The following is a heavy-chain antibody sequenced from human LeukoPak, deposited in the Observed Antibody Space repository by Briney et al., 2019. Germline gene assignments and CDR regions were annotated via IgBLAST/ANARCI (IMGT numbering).Heavy chain of an antibody. J-gene: IGHJ4*02. CDR2: ISSSSSYI. V-gene: IGHV3-21*01. Sequence: GGSLRLSCAASGFTLSGYSMNWVRQAPGKGLEWVSSISSSSSYIYYADSLKGRFTISRDNAKNSLYLQMNSPRAEDTAVYYCARGSAMVLRRGRRPYYFDYWGQGTLVTVSS. CDR3: ARGSAMVLRRGRRPYYFDY. CDR1: GFTLSGYS. D-gene: IGHD5-18*01.